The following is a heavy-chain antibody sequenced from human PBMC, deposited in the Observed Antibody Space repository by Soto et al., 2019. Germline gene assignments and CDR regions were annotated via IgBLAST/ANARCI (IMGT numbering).Heavy chain of an antibody. CDR1: GYTFTSYG. Sequence: GASVKVSCKASGYTFTSYGISWVRQAPGQGLEWMGWISAYNGNTNYAQKLQGRVTMTTDTSTSTAYMELRSLRSDDTAVYYCAREQWLVLGYYYCYGMDVWGQGTTVTVSS. D-gene: IGHD6-19*01. J-gene: IGHJ6*02. CDR3: AREQWLVLGYYYCYGMDV. CDR2: ISAYNGNT. V-gene: IGHV1-18*01.